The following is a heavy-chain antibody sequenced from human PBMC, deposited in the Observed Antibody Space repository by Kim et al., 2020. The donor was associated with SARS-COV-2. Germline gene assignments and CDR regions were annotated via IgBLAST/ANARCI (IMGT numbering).Heavy chain of an antibody. J-gene: IGHJ4*02. D-gene: IGHD1-26*01. V-gene: IGHV3-74*01. CDR3: ARDLLYSGSHETAK. CDR2: IHSDGRVT. CDR1: GFTFSAYW. Sequence: GGSLRLSCTASGFTFSAYWMYWVRQFPEKGLVWVSRIHSDGRVTSYADSVKGRFTVSRDNAKNTVYLQMNSLRAEDTAVYYCARDLLYSGSHETAKWGQGTLVSVSP.